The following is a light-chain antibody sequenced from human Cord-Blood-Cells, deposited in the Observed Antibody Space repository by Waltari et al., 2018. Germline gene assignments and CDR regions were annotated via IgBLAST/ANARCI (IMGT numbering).Light chain of an antibody. J-gene: IGKJ4*01. Sequence: EIVLTQSPATLSLSPGERATLSCRASQSVSSYLAWYQQKPGQAPRLLIYDASNRATGIPARFSGSGSGTDFTLTINSLEPEDFAVYYCQQPPLTFGGGTKVEIK. CDR2: DAS. CDR3: QQPPLT. V-gene: IGKV3-11*01. CDR1: QSVSSY.